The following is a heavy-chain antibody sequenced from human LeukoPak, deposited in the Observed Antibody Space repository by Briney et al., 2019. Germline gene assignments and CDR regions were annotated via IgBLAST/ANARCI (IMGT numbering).Heavy chain of an antibody. V-gene: IGHV3-66*01. Sequence: GGSLRLSCAASGFTVSSNYMSWVRQAPGKGLEWVSVIYSGGSTYYADSVKGRFTISRDNSKNTLYLQMNSLRAEDTAVYYCARDRGPAAMSAMGPDAFDIWGQGTMVTVSS. CDR3: ARDRGPAAMSAMGPDAFDI. D-gene: IGHD2-2*01. J-gene: IGHJ3*02. CDR1: GFTVSSNY. CDR2: IYSGGST.